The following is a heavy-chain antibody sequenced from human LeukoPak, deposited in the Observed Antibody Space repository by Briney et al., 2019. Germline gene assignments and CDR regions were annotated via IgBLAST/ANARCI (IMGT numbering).Heavy chain of an antibody. V-gene: IGHV3-30*03. D-gene: IGHD1-26*01. J-gene: IGHJ4*02. Sequence: PGGSLRLSCAASGFTFSSYGMHWVRQAPGKGLEWVAVISYDGSNKYYADSVKGRFTISRDNSKNTLYLQMNSLRAEDTAVYYCARGPEWELLGRLNYWGQGTLVTVSS. CDR1: GFTFSSYG. CDR3: ARGPEWELLGRLNY. CDR2: ISYDGSNK.